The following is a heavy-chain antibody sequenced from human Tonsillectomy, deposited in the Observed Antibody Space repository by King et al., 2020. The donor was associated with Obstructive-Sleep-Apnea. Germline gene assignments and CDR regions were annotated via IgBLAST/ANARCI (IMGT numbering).Heavy chain of an antibody. CDR2: MYYSGNT. CDR3: ARHRGVEDYGGYGDYFDY. D-gene: IGHD5-12*01. CDR1: GDSISNYY. J-gene: IGHJ4*02. V-gene: IGHV4-59*08. Sequence: VQLQESGPGLVKPSETLSLTCTVSGDSISNYYWSWIRHPPGKVLEWVGYMYYSGNTNYNPSLKSRVTISADTSKIQFSLRLNSVSAADTAVYYCARHRGVEDYGGYGDYFDYWGQGTLVTVSS.